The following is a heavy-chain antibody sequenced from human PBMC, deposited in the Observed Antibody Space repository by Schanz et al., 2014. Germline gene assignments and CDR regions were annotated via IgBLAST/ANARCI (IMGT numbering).Heavy chain of an antibody. D-gene: IGHD4-17*01. CDR1: GFTFGTFW. CDR3: VRDTDYHFDY. J-gene: IGHJ4*02. V-gene: IGHV3-7*01. Sequence: EVQLVESGGGLLQPGGSLRLSCAASGFTFGTFWMSWVRQAPGKGLEWVANINQDGSDKSYVDSVKGRFTISRDNAKNSLYLQMNSLRAEDTAVYYCVRDTDYHFDYWGQGTLVTVSS. CDR2: INQDGSDK.